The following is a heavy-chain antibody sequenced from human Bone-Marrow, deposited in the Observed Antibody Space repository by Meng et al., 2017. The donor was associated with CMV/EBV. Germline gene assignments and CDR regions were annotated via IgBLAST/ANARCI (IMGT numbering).Heavy chain of an antibody. CDR2: INHSGST. CDR1: GGSVSSGSNY. CDR3: ARGSTNRYLLSAPLDY. V-gene: IGHV4-39*07. Sequence: GSLRLSCTVSGGSVSSGSNYWSWIRQPPGKGLEWIGEINHSGSTNYNPSLKSRVTISVDTSKNQFSLKLSSVTAADTAVYYCARGSTNRYLLSAPLDYWGQGTLVTVSS. J-gene: IGHJ4*02. D-gene: IGHD1-14*01.